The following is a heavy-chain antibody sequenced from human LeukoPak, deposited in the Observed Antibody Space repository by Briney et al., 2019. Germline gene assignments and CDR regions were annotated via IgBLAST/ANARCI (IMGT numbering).Heavy chain of an antibody. CDR3: ARGVLYGSVPDAFDI. J-gene: IGHJ3*02. V-gene: IGHV1-46*01. D-gene: IGHD3-10*01. Sequence: INPSGRSTSYAQKFQVRVTMPSDTSTSTVYMELSSLRSEDTAVYYCARGVLYGSVPDAFDIWGQGTMVTVSS. CDR2: INPSGRST.